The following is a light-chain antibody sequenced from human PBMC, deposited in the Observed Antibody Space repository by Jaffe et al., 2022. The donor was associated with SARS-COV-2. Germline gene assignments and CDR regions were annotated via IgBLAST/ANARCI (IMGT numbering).Light chain of an antibody. CDR1: RSNIGAGYA. Sequence: QSVLTQPPSVSGAPGQRVTISCTGSRSNIGAGYAVHWYQQLPGTAPKLLIYGNTNRPSGVPDRFSGSKSGTSASLAISGLQAEDEADYYCHSYDSNLSGWVFGGGTKLTVL. CDR3: HSYDSNLSGWV. V-gene: IGLV1-40*01. J-gene: IGLJ3*02. CDR2: GNT.